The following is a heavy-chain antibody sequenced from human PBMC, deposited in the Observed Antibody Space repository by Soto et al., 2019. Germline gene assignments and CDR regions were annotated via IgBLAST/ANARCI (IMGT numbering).Heavy chain of an antibody. CDR2: VTDSDDSA. Sequence: GGSLRLSCAASGFTFSSYAMSWVRQAPGKGLEWVSVVTDSDDSAFYADSVKGRFTISRDNSQKTLYLQMNNLRAEDTAVYYCAKDPRAVLRLGELSLDYWGQGTLVTVSS. CDR1: GFTFSSYA. CDR3: AKDPRAVLRLGELSLDY. D-gene: IGHD3-16*02. V-gene: IGHV3-23*01. J-gene: IGHJ4*02.